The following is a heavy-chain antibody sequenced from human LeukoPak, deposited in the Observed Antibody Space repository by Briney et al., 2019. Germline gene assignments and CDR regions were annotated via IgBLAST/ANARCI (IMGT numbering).Heavy chain of an antibody. D-gene: IGHD3-9*01. J-gene: IGHJ4*02. CDR3: AKFGGLNYDILTGYWGVDY. CDR2: ISGSGGST. Sequence: GGSLRPSCAASGFTFSSYGMSWVRQAPGKGLEWVSAISGSGGSTYYADSVKGRFTISRDNSKNTLYLKMNSLRAEDTAVYYCAKFGGLNYDILTGYWGVDYWGQGTLVTVSS. CDR1: GFTFSSYG. V-gene: IGHV3-23*01.